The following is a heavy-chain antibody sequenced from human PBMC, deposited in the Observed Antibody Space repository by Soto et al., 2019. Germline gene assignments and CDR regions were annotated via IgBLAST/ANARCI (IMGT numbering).Heavy chain of an antibody. CDR3: ARMPSLGVGTYYYYYGMDV. CDR1: GFSLSTSGVG. D-gene: IGHD3-3*01. CDR2: IYWDDDK. J-gene: IGHJ6*02. V-gene: IGHV2-5*02. Sequence: QITLKESGPTLVKPTQTLTLTCTFSGFSLSTSGVGVGWIRQPPGKALEWLALIYWDDDKRYSPSLKSRLTITKDTSKNQVVLTMTNMDPVDTATYYCARMPSLGVGTYYYYYGMDVWGQGTTVTVSS.